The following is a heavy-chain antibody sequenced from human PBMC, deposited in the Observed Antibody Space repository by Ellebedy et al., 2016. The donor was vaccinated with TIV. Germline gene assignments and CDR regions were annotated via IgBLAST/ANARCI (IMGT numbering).Heavy chain of an antibody. CDR2: RSAYNGNT. CDR3: ARYCNSTTCSNWFDP. Sequence: AASVKVSCKTSGYTFTSYDISWVRQAPGQGLAWMGCRSAYNGNTNYAQMLQGRVTMTTDTFTSTAYMELRSLRTDDTAVYYCARYCNSTTCSNWFDPWGQGTLVTVSS. CDR1: GYTFTSYD. V-gene: IGHV1-18*04. D-gene: IGHD2-2*01. J-gene: IGHJ5*02.